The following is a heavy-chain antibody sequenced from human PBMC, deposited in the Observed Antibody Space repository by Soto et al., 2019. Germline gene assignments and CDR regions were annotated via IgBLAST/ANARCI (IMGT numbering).Heavy chain of an antibody. V-gene: IGHV4-59*12. CDR2: IYYSGST. CDR1: GPPITINY. Sequence: SETLSLTCTVSGPPITINYWSWIRQAPGKGLEWIGYIYYSGSTYYNPSLKSRVTISVDTSKNQFSLKLSSVTAADTAVYYCARSQNVVVTAINAFDIWGQGTMVTVSS. D-gene: IGHD2-21*02. J-gene: IGHJ3*02. CDR3: ARSQNVVVTAINAFDI.